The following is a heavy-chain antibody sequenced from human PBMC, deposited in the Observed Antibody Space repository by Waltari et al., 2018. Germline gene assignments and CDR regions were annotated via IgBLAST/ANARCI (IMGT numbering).Heavy chain of an antibody. J-gene: IGHJ5*02. CDR2: ISGSGGST. Sequence: EVQLVESGGGLVQPGGSLRLSCAASGFTFRSYAMSWVRQAPGKGLGWVSAISGSGGSTYYADSGKGRFTISRDNSKNTLYLQMTSLRAEDTAVYYCAKGRAAVQQGWFDPWGQGTLVTVSS. CDR1: GFTFRSYA. CDR3: AKGRAAVQQGWFDP. D-gene: IGHD6-13*01. V-gene: IGHV3-23*04.